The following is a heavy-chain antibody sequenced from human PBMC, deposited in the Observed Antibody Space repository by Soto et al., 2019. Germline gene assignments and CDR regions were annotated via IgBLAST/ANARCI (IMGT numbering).Heavy chain of an antibody. J-gene: IGHJ3*02. CDR1: GFTFSSYG. V-gene: IGHV3-33*01. Sequence: QVQLVESGGGVVQPGRSLRLSCAASGFTFSSYGMHWVRQAPGKGLEWVAVIWYDGSNKYYADSVKGRFTISRDNSKNTLYLQMNSLRAEDTAVYYCARDKGDSSCWCDAFDIWGQGTMVTVSS. D-gene: IGHD6-19*01. CDR3: ARDKGDSSCWCDAFDI. CDR2: IWYDGSNK.